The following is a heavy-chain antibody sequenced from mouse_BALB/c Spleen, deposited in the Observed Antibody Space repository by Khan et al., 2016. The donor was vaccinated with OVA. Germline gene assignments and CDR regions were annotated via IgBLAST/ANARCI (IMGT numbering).Heavy chain of an antibody. J-gene: IGHJ3*01. D-gene: IGHD2-10*01. V-gene: IGHV1-4*01. CDR2: INPSNGYT. CDR1: GYSFTSYT. Sequence: QIQLVQSGAELARPGPSVKMSCKVSGYSFTSYTIHWIKQRPGQGLEWFGYINPSNGYTNYNQKFKDKATLTPDKSSTTAYLQLSSLTSDDSAVYTYERDGAYRGNEGWITYWGQGTLVTVSA. CDR3: ERDGAYRGNEGWITY.